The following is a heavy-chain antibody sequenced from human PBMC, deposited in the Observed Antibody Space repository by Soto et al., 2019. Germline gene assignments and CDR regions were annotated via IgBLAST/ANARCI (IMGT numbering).Heavy chain of an antibody. J-gene: IGHJ6*02. Sequence: PGGSLRLSCAASGFTFSNYGMHWVRQAPGKGLEWVAVIWSDGNNKYYVDSVQGRFTISRDNSKNTLYLQMNSLRAEDTAVYYCARDQLGRSSYYGMDVWGQGTTVTVSS. D-gene: IGHD6-6*01. CDR1: GFTFSNYG. CDR2: IWSDGNNK. CDR3: ARDQLGRSSYYGMDV. V-gene: IGHV3-33*01.